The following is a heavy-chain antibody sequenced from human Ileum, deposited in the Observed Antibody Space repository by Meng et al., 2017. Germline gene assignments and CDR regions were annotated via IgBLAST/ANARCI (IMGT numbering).Heavy chain of an antibody. V-gene: IGHV3-11*04. CDR2: ISSSDTSI. D-gene: IGHD3-22*01. CDR1: GFTFTDYY. Sequence: GESLKISYATSGFTFTDYYMSWIRQAPGKGLEWVSYISSSDTSIYYADSVKGRFTISRDNAKNSLYLQMSSLRAEDTAVYYCARYYDGSGYYYYFDYWGQGTLVTVSS. CDR3: ARYYDGSGYYYYFDY. J-gene: IGHJ4*02.